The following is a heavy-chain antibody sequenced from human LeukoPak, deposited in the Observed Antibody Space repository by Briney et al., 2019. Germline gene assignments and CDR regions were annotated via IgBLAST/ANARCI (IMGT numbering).Heavy chain of an antibody. D-gene: IGHD6-19*01. V-gene: IGHV1-69*13. CDR3: ARTLPQGATGWLYYMDV. CDR2: IIPKFATG. J-gene: IGHJ6*03. Sequence: ASVKVSYKASGDTFSDSGITWVRQAPGQGLEWMGTIIPKFATGKYAQKFRGRVTITADETTSTSHMALSSLTSEDTAVYYCARTLPQGATGWLYYMDVWGTGTPVTISS. CDR1: GDTFSDSG.